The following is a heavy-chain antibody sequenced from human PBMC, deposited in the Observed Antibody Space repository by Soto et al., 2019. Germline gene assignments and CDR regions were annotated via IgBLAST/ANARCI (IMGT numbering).Heavy chain of an antibody. V-gene: IGHV3-23*01. CDR2: INDNGDST. J-gene: IGHJ5*01. CDR1: GFNFRYYA. D-gene: IGHD6-6*01. CDR3: AKASNSSPWFDSWLES. Sequence: GGSLRLSCAASGFNFRYYAMTWVRQAPGKGLEWVSSINDNGDSTHYADSVKGRLTISRDNSKNTLYLQMNSLTAEDTAVYFCAKASNSSPWFDSWLESWGQGTLVTVSS.